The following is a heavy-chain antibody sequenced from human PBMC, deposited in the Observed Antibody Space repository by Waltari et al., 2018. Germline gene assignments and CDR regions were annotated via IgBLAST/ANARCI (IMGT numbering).Heavy chain of an antibody. J-gene: IGHJ4*02. Sequence: EVQLVESGGGLVQPGGSLRLSCAASGFTFSSNWMSWVRQAPGKGLEWVANIKKDGSEKYDVDSVEGRFTISRDNAKNSLYLQMNSLRAEDTAIYYCARYLGAVALYFDYWGQGTLVTVSS. V-gene: IGHV3-7*02. CDR2: IKKDGSEK. CDR1: GFTFSSNW. D-gene: IGHD6-19*01. CDR3: ARYLGAVALYFDY.